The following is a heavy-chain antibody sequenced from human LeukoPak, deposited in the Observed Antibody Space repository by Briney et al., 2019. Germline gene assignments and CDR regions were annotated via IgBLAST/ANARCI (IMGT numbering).Heavy chain of an antibody. CDR3: AGVNLYYNYMDV. CDR1: GYTFTRYG. D-gene: IGHD1-14*01. CDR2: IRVDNGDT. Sequence: ASVKVSCKASGYTFTRYGISWVRQAPGQGLEWMGWIRVDNGDTDNAQKFQGRVTITTDTSSTTIYVELRSLRSDGTAVYYCAGVNLYYNYMDVWGKGTTVTVSS. J-gene: IGHJ6*03. V-gene: IGHV1-18*01.